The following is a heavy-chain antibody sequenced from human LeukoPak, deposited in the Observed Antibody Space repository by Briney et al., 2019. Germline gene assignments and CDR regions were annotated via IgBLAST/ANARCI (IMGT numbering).Heavy chain of an antibody. CDR1: GFTFSSYA. V-gene: IGHV3-23*01. Sequence: GGSLRLSCAASGFTFSSYAMSWVRQAPGKGLEWVSAISGSGGSTYYADSVKGRFTISRDNSKNTLYLQMNSLRAEDTAEYYCAKDGGSSSWYVDYFDYWGQGTLVTVSS. D-gene: IGHD6-13*01. CDR2: ISGSGGST. J-gene: IGHJ4*02. CDR3: AKDGGSSSWYVDYFDY.